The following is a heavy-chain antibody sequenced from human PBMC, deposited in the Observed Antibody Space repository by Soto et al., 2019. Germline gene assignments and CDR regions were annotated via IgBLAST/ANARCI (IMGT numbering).Heavy chain of an antibody. Sequence: ASVKVSCKAPGYTFTSYAMHWVRQAPGQRLEWMGWINAGNGNTKYSQKFQGRVTITRDTSASTAYMELSSLRSEDTAVYYCAGERSDFWSGYSSMDVWGQGTTVTVSS. V-gene: IGHV1-3*01. J-gene: IGHJ6*02. CDR2: INAGNGNT. CDR3: AGERSDFWSGYSSMDV. D-gene: IGHD3-3*01. CDR1: GYTFTSYA.